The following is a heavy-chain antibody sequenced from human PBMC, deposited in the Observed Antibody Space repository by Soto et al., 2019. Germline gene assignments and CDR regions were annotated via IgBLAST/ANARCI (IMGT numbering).Heavy chain of an antibody. D-gene: IGHD3-9*01. V-gene: IGHV3-23*01. CDR1: GFTFTAHA. CDR2: ISDTGGGT. CDR3: AKELRYFDWLLPNGAFDI. J-gene: IGHJ3*02. Sequence: GGSLRLSCATSGFTFTAHAMSWVRQAPGKGLEWVSGISDTGGGTYYADSVKGRFTISRDNSKNTLYLQMNSLRAEDTAVYYCAKELRYFDWLLPNGAFDIWGQGTMVTVSS.